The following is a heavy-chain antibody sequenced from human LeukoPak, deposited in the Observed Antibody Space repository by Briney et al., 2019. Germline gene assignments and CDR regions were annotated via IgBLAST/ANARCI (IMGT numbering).Heavy chain of an antibody. CDR1: GFTFSSYA. V-gene: IGHV3-23*01. CDR2: ISSSGGST. J-gene: IGHJ3*02. D-gene: IGHD6-19*01. CDR3: AKAEYSSGWYDAFDI. Sequence: GGSLRLSCAASGFTFSSYAMSWVRQAPGKGLEWVSAISSSGGSTYYADSVKGRFTISRDNSKNTLYLQMNSLRAEDTAVYYCAKAEYSSGWYDAFDIWGQGTMVTVSS.